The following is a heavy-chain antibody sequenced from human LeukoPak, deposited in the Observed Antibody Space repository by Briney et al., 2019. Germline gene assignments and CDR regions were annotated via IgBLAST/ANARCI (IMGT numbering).Heavy chain of an antibody. CDR3: ARRAISTRYAMDV. CDR1: GYIFTNYR. Sequence: GESLKISCKGSGYIFTNYRIGWVRQMPGKGLEWMGIIYPGDSDTRHSPSFQGQVTISADKSINTVYLQWSSLKASDTAMYYCARRAISTRYAMDVWGQGTTVTVSS. J-gene: IGHJ6*02. V-gene: IGHV5-51*01. CDR2: IYPGDSDT. D-gene: IGHD1-26*01.